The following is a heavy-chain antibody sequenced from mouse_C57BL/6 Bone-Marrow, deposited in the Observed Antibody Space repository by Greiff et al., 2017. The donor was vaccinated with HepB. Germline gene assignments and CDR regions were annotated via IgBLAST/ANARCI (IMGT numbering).Heavy chain of an antibody. V-gene: IGHV5-12*01. CDR1: GFTFSDYY. CDR3: ARHTTVVATDYAMDY. J-gene: IGHJ4*01. D-gene: IGHD1-1*01. Sequence: EVHLVESGGGLVQPGGSLKLSCAASGFTFSDYYMYWVRQTPEKRLEWVAYISNGGGSTYYPDTVKGRFTISRDNAKNTLYLQMSRLKSEDTAMYYCARHTTVVATDYAMDYWGQGTSVTVSS. CDR2: ISNGGGST.